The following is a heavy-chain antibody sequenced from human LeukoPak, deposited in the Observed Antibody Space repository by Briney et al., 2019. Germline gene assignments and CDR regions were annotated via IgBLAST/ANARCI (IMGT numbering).Heavy chain of an antibody. Sequence: GGSLRLSCAASGFTFSSYWMSWVRQAPGKGLEWVANIKQDGSEKYYVDSVKGRFTISRDNAKNSLYLQMNSLRAEDTAVYYCARDQVDCGGDCYSFDYWGQGTLVTVSS. D-gene: IGHD2-21*02. V-gene: IGHV3-7*01. CDR1: GFTFSSYW. J-gene: IGHJ4*02. CDR3: ARDQVDCGGDCYSFDY. CDR2: IKQDGSEK.